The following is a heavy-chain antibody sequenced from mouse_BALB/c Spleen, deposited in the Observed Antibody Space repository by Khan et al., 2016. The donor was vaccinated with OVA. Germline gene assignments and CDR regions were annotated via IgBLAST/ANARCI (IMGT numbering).Heavy chain of an antibody. J-gene: IGHJ3*01. V-gene: IGHV2-4-1*01. CDR2: IWSGGNT. CDR3: ARNSYMYDFTY. D-gene: IGHD2-14*01. CDR1: GFSLTTYG. Sequence: QVQLKESGPGLLQPSQSLSITCTVSGFSLTTYGVHWVRQSPGKGLEWLGLIWSGGNTDYNAAFISRLSISKDNSKSQVFFKMNSLQADDTAIYDCARNSYMYDFTYWGQGTLVTVSA.